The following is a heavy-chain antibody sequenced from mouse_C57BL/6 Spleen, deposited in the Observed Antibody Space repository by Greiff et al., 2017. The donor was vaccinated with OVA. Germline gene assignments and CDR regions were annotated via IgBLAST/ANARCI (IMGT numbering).Heavy chain of an antibody. J-gene: IGHJ3*01. CDR2: IHPNSGST. Sequence: VQLQQPGAELVKPGASVKLSCKASGYTFTSYWMHWVKQRPGQGLEWIGMIHPNSGSTNYNEKFKSKATLTVDKSSSTAYMQLSSLTSEDSAVYYCAREGTGTSFFAYWGQGTLVTVSA. CDR3: AREGTGTSFFAY. D-gene: IGHD4-1*01. CDR1: GYTFTSYW. V-gene: IGHV1-64*01.